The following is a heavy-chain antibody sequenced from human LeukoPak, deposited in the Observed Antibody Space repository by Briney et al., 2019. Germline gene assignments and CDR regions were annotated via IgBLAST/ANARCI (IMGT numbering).Heavy chain of an antibody. CDR1: GFTFSSYG. J-gene: IGHJ4*02. V-gene: IGHV3-33*01. CDR2: IWYDGSNK. D-gene: IGHD3-22*01. Sequence: GGSLRLSCAASGFTFSSYGMHWVRQAPGKGLEWVAVIWYDGSNKYYADSVKGRFTISRDNSKNTLYLQMNSLRAEDTAVYYCARVPSPRLTSTYYYDSSGYLIDYWGQGTLVTVSS. CDR3: ARVPSPRLTSTYYYDSSGYLIDY.